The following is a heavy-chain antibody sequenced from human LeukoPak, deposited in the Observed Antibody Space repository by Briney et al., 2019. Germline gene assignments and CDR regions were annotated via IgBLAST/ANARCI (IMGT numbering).Heavy chain of an antibody. CDR2: ISSSSSNI. V-gene: IGHV3-21*01. CDR3: ARDPPGAHFDY. D-gene: IGHD7-27*01. Sequence: GGSLRLSCAASGFTFSSYSMNWVRQAPGKGLEWVSYISSSSSNIFYADSFKGRFTISRDNAQNSLYLQMNNLRVEDTAVYYCARDPPGAHFDYWGQGTLVTVSS. J-gene: IGHJ4*02. CDR1: GFTFSSYS.